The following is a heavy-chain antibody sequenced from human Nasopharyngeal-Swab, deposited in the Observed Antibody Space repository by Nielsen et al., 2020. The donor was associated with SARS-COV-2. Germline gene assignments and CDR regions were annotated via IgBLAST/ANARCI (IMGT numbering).Heavy chain of an antibody. CDR2: IYPGDSDT. J-gene: IGHJ3*02. D-gene: IGHD7-27*01. Sequence: GESLKISCQGSGYSFTSYWIGWVRQMPGKGLEWMGIIYPGDSDTRYSPSFQGQVTISADKSISTAYLQWSSLKASDTAMYYCAMPTLGRIDAFDIWGQGTMVTVSS. V-gene: IGHV5-51*01. CDR1: GYSFTSYW. CDR3: AMPTLGRIDAFDI.